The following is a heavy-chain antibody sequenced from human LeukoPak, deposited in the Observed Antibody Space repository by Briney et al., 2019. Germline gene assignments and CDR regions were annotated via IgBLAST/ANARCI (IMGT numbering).Heavy chain of an antibody. CDR2: IKQDGSEK. D-gene: IGHD3-22*01. V-gene: IGHV3-7*01. CDR3: ARVAPDNFYDSSGYYWSDY. CDR1: GFTFSSYW. Sequence: PGGSLRLSCAASGFTFSSYWMSWVRQAPGKGLEWVANIKQDGSEKYYVDSVKGRFTISRDNAKNSLYLQMNSLRAEDTAVYYCARVAPDNFYDSSGYYWSDYWGQGTLVTVSS. J-gene: IGHJ4*02.